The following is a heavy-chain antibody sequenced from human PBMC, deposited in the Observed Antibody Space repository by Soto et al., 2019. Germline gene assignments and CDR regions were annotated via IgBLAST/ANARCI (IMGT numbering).Heavy chain of an antibody. D-gene: IGHD5-12*01. CDR1: GISYTTYA. CDR3: ARAISGYVT. CDR2: INAGNGDT. J-gene: IGHJ4*02. Sequence: VQLVQSGAEVKKPGASVRISCTASGISYTTYAIHWVRQAPGQGLEWMGWINAGNGDTRYSQRFQGRVTLTRDTCATTTYMDLSSLRSEDTSICYCARAISGYVTWGQGTLVTVSS. V-gene: IGHV1-3*01.